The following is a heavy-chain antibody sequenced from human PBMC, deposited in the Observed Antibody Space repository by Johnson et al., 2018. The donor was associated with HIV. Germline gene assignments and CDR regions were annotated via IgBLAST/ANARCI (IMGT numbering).Heavy chain of an antibody. J-gene: IGHJ3*02. CDR3: ARDGVYSSPHDAFDI. CDR1: GFTFNTYA. Sequence: VQLVESVGGLAQPWGSLRLSCAASGFTFNTYAMTWVRQAPGQGLEWVSGISASGSSTYYADSVKGRFTISRDNSKNTLFLQMNYLRADDSAVYYCARDGVYSSPHDAFDIWGQGTKVTVSS. D-gene: IGHD6-13*01. CDR2: ISASGSST. V-gene: IGHV3-23*04.